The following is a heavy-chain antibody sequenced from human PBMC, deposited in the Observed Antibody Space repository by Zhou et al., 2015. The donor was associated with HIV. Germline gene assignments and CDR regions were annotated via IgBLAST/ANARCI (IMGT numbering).Heavy chain of an antibody. J-gene: IGHJ6*02. CDR1: GGTFSGSD. V-gene: IGHV1-69*06. CDR2: IIPFFGTA. Sequence: QVQLVQSGTEVKKPGSSVKVSCKASGGTFSGSDICWVRQAPGQGLEWVGGIIPFFGTASYAQKFQGRVTITADKSTNTAYMELRSLRSDDTAVYYCARALSIAAATIYYYGMDVWGQGP. D-gene: IGHD6-13*01. CDR3: ARALSIAAATIYYYGMDV.